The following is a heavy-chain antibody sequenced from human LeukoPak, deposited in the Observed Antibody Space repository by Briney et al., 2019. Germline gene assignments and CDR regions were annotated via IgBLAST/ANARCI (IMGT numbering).Heavy chain of an antibody. CDR2: ISGSGGST. V-gene: IGHV3-23*01. CDR1: GFTFSSYA. Sequence: GGSLRLSCAASGFTFSSYAMSWVRQAPGKGLEWVSAISGSGGSTYYADSVKGRFTISRDNSKNTLYLQMNSLRAEDTAVYYCAKVPLYYYDSSGYWFDYWGQGTLVTVPS. J-gene: IGHJ4*02. D-gene: IGHD3-22*01. CDR3: AKVPLYYYDSSGYWFDY.